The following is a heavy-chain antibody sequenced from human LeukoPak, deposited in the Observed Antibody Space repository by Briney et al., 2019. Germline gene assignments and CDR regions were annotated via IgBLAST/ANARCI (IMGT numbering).Heavy chain of an antibody. V-gene: IGHV3-21*04. CDR3: ARGPVGGATYYDGDAFDI. CDR2: ISTSSSYI. D-gene: IGHD1-26*01. CDR1: GFTFSSYW. J-gene: IGHJ3*02. Sequence: GGSLRLSCAASGFTFSSYWMSWVRQAPGKGLEWVSCISTSSSYIYYADSVKGRFTISRDNAKNSLYLQMNSLRAEDTAVYYCARGPVGGATYYDGDAFDIWGQGTMVTVSS.